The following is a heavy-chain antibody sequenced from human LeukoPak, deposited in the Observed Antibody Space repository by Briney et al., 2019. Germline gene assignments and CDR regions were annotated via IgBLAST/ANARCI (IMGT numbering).Heavy chain of an antibody. Sequence: SETLSLTCTVSGGSISSYYWSWIRQPPGKGLEWIGYIYYSGSTNYNPSLKSRVTISVDTSKNQFSLKLSSVTAADTAVYYCARLRPGYYDSSGYYFDCWGQGTLVTVSS. V-gene: IGHV4-59*08. D-gene: IGHD3-22*01. CDR2: IYYSGST. J-gene: IGHJ4*02. CDR1: GGSISSYY. CDR3: ARLRPGYYDSSGYYFDC.